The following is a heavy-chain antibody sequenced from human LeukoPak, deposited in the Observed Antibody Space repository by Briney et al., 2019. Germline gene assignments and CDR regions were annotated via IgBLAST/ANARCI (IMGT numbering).Heavy chain of an antibody. J-gene: IGHJ5*02. CDR3: ARGQGATVPQVGKNWFDP. Sequence: SETLSLTCAVYIDSFSNYHWNWIRQTPAKGMEWIGEVNESGGTNIRPSLRSRVILSVDTSKNQFSLKLISVTVADTAIYYCARGQGATVPQVGKNWFDPWGQGTRVTVSS. CDR2: VNESGGT. CDR1: IDSFSNYH. V-gene: IGHV4-34*01. D-gene: IGHD1-26*01.